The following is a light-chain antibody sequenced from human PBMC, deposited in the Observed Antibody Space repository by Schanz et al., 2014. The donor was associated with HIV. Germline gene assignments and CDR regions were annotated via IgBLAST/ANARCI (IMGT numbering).Light chain of an antibody. CDR2: NSY. CDR1: SSNIGSNA. Sequence: QSVLTQPPSASGTPGQRVTISCSVSSSNIGSNAVNWFQHLPGTAPKLLIYNSYHRPSGVPDRFSGSGSGTSASLAISGLQSEDESDYYCAAWDEGLNVWVFGGGTKPTVL. CDR3: AAWDEGLNVWV. J-gene: IGLJ3*02. V-gene: IGLV1-44*01.